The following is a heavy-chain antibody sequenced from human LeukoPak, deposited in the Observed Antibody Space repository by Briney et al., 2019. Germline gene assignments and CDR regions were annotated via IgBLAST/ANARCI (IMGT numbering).Heavy chain of an antibody. CDR1: GSIFDDCA. J-gene: IGHJ3*02. D-gene: IGHD5-18*01. CDR2: HSWNRGSI. CDR3: AKGSGYNYATHLFDI. V-gene: IGHV3-9*01. Sequence: GRSLRLSRPAYGSIFDDCALHWVRHAPQRGMVLDLGHSWNRGSIGYAESVKCRFTTYSDYAKTYLDLKMKGLRAEDTALQPCAKGSGYNYATHLFDIWGQGTMVTVSS.